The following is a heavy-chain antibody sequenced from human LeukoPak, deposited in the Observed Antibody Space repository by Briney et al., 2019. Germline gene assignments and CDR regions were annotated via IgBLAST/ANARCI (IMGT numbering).Heavy chain of an antibody. D-gene: IGHD4-17*01. V-gene: IGHV3-49*03. CDR2: IRSKADAGTT. CDR1: GFTFGDYV. Sequence: PGGSLRLSCTASGFTFGDYVMSWYRQAPGKGLEGVGFIRSKADAGTTEYAASVKGRFTISRDDSKSTAYLQMNSLKIEDTAVYYCTREGTVTYDGMDAWGQGTTVTVSS. J-gene: IGHJ6*02. CDR3: TREGTVTYDGMDA.